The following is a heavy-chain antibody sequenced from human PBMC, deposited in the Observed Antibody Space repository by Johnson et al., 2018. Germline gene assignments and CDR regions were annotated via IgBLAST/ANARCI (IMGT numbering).Heavy chain of an antibody. J-gene: IGHJ3*02. CDR2: IRSRTYGGTT. D-gene: IGHD7-27*01. CDR1: GFTFGDYA. Sequence: VQLQESGGGLVKPGRSLRLSCAASGFTFGDYAMSWFRQAPGKGLEWVGIIRSRTYGGTTEYAASVEGTFTIPRDDSKSIPYLHLNRRKVEATAVYYCDMKDWGGLPDAFDIWGQGTMATVSA. CDR3: DMKDWGGLPDAFDI. V-gene: IGHV3-49*05.